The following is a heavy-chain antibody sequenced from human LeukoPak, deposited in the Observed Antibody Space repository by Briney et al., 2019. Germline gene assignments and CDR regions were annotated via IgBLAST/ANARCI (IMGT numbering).Heavy chain of an antibody. CDR3: VKGGGNVRRYFEY. V-gene: IGHV3-23*01. Sequence: GGSLRLSCAASGFTFSSYAMTWVRQAPGKGLEWVSSISVNGGTTYYADPVKGRFTISRDSSKNTLYLQMNSLRAEDTAVYYCVKGGGNVRRYFEYWGQGTLVTVSS. D-gene: IGHD4-23*01. CDR1: GFTFSSYA. J-gene: IGHJ4*02. CDR2: ISVNGGTT.